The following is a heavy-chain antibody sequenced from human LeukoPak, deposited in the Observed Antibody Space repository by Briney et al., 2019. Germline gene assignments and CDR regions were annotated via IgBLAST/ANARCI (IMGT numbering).Heavy chain of an antibody. CDR1: GFTFSTYA. CDR3: AKEYSGTFSPFPSYFDC. V-gene: IGHV3-23*01. CDR2: ISGSGDNT. J-gene: IGHJ4*02. Sequence: PGGSLRLSCAASGFTFSTYAMSWVRQAPGKGLQWVSTISGSGDNTYYADSVQGRFTISRDNSKNTLYLQMNSLRAEDTAVYYCAKEYSGTFSPFPSYFDCWGQGTLVTVSS. D-gene: IGHD1-26*01.